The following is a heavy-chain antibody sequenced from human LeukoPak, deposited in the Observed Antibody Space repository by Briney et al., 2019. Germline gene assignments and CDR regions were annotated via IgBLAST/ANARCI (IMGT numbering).Heavy chain of an antibody. CDR3: ARVPSIDAFDI. Sequence: SETLSLTCDVSGDSGASSGSYWSGWFRQPPGKGLEWIGYIYYSGNTNYNPSLKSRVTISVDTSKNQFSLKLSSVTAADTAVYYCARVPSIDAFDIWGQGTMVTVSS. J-gene: IGHJ3*02. CDR1: GDSGASSGSYW. CDR2: IYYSGNT. V-gene: IGHV4-61*01.